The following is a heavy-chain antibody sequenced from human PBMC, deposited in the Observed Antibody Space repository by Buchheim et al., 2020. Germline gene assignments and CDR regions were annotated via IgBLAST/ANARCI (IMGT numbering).Heavy chain of an antibody. CDR2: IDGDGSAA. CDR3: ARASNSRDYFDS. V-gene: IGHV3-74*01. Sequence: EVQLVESGGGLVQPGQSLRLSCAASGFTVSRYWMHWVRQVPGKGLVWVSRIDGDGSAADYADSVTGRVTVSRDHATNTVYLQLNSLRVEDTAVYYCARASNSRDYFDSWGQGTL. CDR1: GFTVSRYW. J-gene: IGHJ4*02. D-gene: IGHD4-23*01.